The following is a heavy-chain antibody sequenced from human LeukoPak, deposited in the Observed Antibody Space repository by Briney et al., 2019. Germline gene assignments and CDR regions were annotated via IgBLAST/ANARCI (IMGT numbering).Heavy chain of an antibody. V-gene: IGHV3-23*01. CDR2: INESGGNT. J-gene: IGHJ5*02. CDR3: VKADSTSVNWFDP. D-gene: IGHD4-17*01. CDR1: GFTFSSYA. Sequence: GGSLRLLCVASGFTFSSYAMAWARRAPGEGVEWGSVINESGGNTYYAVFVEGRFTISRDSSKNTLYLQLSSLRAEDTALYYCVKADSTSVNWFDPWGEGTLVTVSS.